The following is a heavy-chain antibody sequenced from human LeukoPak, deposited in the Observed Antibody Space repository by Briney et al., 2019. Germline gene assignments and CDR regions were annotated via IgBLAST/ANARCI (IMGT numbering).Heavy chain of an antibody. CDR2: VHYSGSF. D-gene: IGHD1-14*01. CDR3: ARGSTGQYDP. V-gene: IGHV4-59*01. CDR1: GDSISSYY. J-gene: IGHJ5*02. Sequence: PSETLSLTCSVAGDSISSYYWSWIRQSPGKGLEWIGYVHYSGSFNNNPSLKSRVTMSVDTSKNQFSLKLSSLTAADTAVYYCARGSTGQYDPWGQGILVTVSS.